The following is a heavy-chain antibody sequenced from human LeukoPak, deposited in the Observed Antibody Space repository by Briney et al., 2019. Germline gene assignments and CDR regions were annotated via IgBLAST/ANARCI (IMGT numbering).Heavy chain of an antibody. D-gene: IGHD6-19*01. CDR1: GGSISSGSYY. J-gene: IGHJ6*02. CDR2: IYTSGST. Sequence: PSQTLSLTCTVSGGSISSGSYYWSWIRQPAGKGLEWIGRIYTSGSTYYNPSLKSRVTISVDTSKNQFSLKLSSVTAADTAVYYCARDLWGGSSGWSIYYGMDVWGQGTTVTVSS. V-gene: IGHV4-61*02. CDR3: ARDLWGGSSGWSIYYGMDV.